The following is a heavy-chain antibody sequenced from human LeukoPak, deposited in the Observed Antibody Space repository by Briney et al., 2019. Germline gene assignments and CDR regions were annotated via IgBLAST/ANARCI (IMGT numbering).Heavy chain of an antibody. CDR2: IFYSGST. Sequence: SETLSLTCTVSGGSISSYCWSWIRQPPGKALEWIGNIFYSGSTYYSPSLKSRVTISLDTSRNQFSLKLNSVTAADTAVYYCARVSRDYGDYEAVYYYYYYMDVWGKGTTVTISS. CDR3: ARVSRDYGDYEAVYYYYYYMDV. V-gene: IGHV4-59*12. D-gene: IGHD4-17*01. J-gene: IGHJ6*03. CDR1: GGSISSYC.